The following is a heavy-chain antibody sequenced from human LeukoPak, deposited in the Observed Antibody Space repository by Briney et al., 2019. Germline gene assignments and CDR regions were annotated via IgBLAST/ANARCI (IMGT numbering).Heavy chain of an antibody. Sequence: GGSLRLSCATSGFTFSSYAMSWVRQAPGKGLEWVSTISVSGGSTYYADSVKGRFTISRDMSKNTLYLQMNSLRAEDTAVYYCAKRNSSWYSIDYWGQGTLVTVSP. CDR2: ISVSGGST. CDR1: GFTFSSYA. V-gene: IGHV3-23*01. D-gene: IGHD6-13*01. J-gene: IGHJ4*02. CDR3: AKRNSSWYSIDY.